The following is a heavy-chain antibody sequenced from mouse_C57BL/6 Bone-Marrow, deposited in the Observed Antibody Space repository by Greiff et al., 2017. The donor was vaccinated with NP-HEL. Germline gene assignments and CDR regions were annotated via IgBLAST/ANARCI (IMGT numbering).Heavy chain of an antibody. CDR1: GYSFTDYN. CDR3: ARGYYGSSSNLGAGY. V-gene: IGHV1-39*01. J-gene: IGHJ2*01. D-gene: IGHD1-1*01. Sequence: EVKLQESGPELVKPGASVKISCKASGYSFTDYNMNWVKQSNGKSLEWIGVINPNYGTTSYNQKFKGKATLTVDQSSSTAYMQLNSLTSEDSAVYYCARGYYGSSSNLGAGYWGQGTTLTVSS. CDR2: INPNYGTT.